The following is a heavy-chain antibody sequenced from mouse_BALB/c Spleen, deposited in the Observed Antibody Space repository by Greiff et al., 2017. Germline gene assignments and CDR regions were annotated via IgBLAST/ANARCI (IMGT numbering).Heavy chain of an antibody. V-gene: IGHV5-17*02. CDR1: GFTFSSFG. J-gene: IGHJ2*01. CDR3: ARNGNYYFDD. Sequence: EVQLVESGGGLVQPGGSRKLSCAASGFTFSSFGMHWVRQAPEKGLEWVAYISSGSSTIYYADTVKGRFTISRDNPKNTLFLQMTSLRSEDTAMYYCARNGNYYFDDWGQGTTLTVAS. CDR2: ISSGSSTI. D-gene: IGHD2-1*01.